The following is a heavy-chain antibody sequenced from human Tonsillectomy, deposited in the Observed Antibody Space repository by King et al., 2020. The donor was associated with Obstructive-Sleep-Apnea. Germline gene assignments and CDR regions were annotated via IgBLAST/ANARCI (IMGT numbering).Heavy chain of an antibody. J-gene: IGHJ4*02. D-gene: IGHD3-22*01. Sequence: QLQESGPGLVKPSQTLSLTCTVSGGSISSVGYYWSWIRQHPGKGLGWIGYIYYNGSSYYNPSLKSRVTISVETTKNKFSLKLSSVTAADTAVYYCARSGDSSGYYFDYWGQGTLVTVSS. V-gene: IGHV4-31*03. CDR2: IYYNGSS. CDR1: GGSISSVGYY. CDR3: ARSGDSSGYYFDY.